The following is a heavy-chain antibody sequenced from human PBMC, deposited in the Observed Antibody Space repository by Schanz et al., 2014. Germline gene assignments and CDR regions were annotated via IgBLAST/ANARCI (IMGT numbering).Heavy chain of an antibody. CDR3: TRLRRADPNGFDV. CDR1: GDTFSKYN. CDR2: IMPLRGIG. J-gene: IGHJ6*02. V-gene: IGHV1-69*02. Sequence: QVQLVQSGPEVKKPGSSVKVSCQAFGDTFSKYNIMWVRQVPGQGLEWLGRIMPLRGIGNNAWKFQDRLTITADKSMNITDMELRSLGTEDTAVYYCTRLRRADPNGFDVWGQGTTVTVS. D-gene: IGHD6-19*01.